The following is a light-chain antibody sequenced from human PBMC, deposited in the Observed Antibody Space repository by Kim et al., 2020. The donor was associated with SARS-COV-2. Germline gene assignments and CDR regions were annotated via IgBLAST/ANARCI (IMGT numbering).Light chain of an antibody. CDR2: AAS. CDR1: QSISSY. Sequence: DIQMTQSPSSLSASVGDRVTITCRASQSISSYLNWYQQKPGKAPKLLIYAASSLQSGVPSRFSGSGSGTDFTLTISSLQPEDFATYYCQQSYSTPRTFSQVTKVDI. J-gene: IGKJ1*01. V-gene: IGKV1-39*01. CDR3: QQSYSTPRT.